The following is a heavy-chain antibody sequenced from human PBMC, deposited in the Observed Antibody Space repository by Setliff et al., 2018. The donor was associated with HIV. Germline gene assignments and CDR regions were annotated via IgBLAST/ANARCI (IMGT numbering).Heavy chain of an antibody. CDR1: GGSISDYY. CDR2: IYTGGST. V-gene: IGHV4-4*07. Sequence: SETLSLTCIVSGGSISDYYWSWVRQPAGKGLEWIGRIYTGGSTKFNPSLGGRASLSVDKSNNQVSLKLTSVTAADTAIYYCARDPNYMDVWGQGTTVTAP. CDR3: ARDPNYMDV. J-gene: IGHJ6*02.